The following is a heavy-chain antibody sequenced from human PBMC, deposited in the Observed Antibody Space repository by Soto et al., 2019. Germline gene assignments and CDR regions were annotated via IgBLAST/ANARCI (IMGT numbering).Heavy chain of an antibody. CDR3: ARALVAPYDFWCGYYTPLAPYYYYGMDV. V-gene: IGHV3-30-3*01. J-gene: IGHJ6*02. D-gene: IGHD3-3*01. Sequence: QVQLVESGGGVVQPGRSLRLSCAASGFTFSSYAMHWVRQAPGKGLEWVAVISYDGSNKYYADSVKGRFTISRDNSKNTLYLQMNSLTDDDTDVYYCARALVAPYDFWCGYYTPLAPYYYYGMDVWGQGTTVTVSS. CDR1: GFTFSSYA. CDR2: ISYDGSNK.